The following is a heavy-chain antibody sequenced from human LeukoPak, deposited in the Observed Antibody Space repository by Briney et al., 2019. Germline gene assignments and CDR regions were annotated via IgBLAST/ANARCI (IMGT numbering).Heavy chain of an antibody. Sequence: GGSLRLSCAASGFTFSSYWMHWVRQAPGKGLEWVSGISWNSGSMGYADSVKGRFTISRDNAKNSLYLQMNSLRAEDTAFYYCAKGKGLEGDYYYGMDVWGQGTTVTVSS. V-gene: IGHV3-9*01. J-gene: IGHJ6*02. CDR3: AKGKGLEGDYYYGMDV. CDR2: ISWNSGSM. CDR1: GFTFSSYW. D-gene: IGHD3-16*01.